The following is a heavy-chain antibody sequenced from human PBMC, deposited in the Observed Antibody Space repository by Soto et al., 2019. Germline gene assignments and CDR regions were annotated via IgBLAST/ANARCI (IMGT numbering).Heavy chain of an antibody. CDR2: INHSGST. Sequence: PPETLSLTCTVSGGSLSSGSYYWAWIRQPPRKGLEWIGEINHSGSTNYNPSLKSRVTISVDTSKNQFSLKLSSVTAADTAVYYCARGGIRGIAARRYNWFDPWGQGTLVTVSS. CDR3: ARGGIRGIAARRYNWFDP. J-gene: IGHJ5*02. D-gene: IGHD6-6*01. V-gene: IGHV4-39*07. CDR1: GGSLSSGSYY.